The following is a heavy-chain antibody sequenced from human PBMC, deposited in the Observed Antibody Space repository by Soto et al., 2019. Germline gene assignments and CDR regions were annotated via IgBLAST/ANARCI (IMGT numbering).Heavy chain of an antibody. V-gene: IGHV3-74*01. J-gene: IGHJ4*01. D-gene: IGHD2-2*01. CDR3: TTDSYSSITIVRFDY. CDR1: GFTFSSYW. Sequence: VGSLRLSCAASGFTFSSYWMHWVRQAPGKGLVWVSRINSDGSSTSYADSVKGRFTIPRDNAKNNMVYLQMNSLKIEDTAVYYCTTDSYSSITIVRFDYWGHGTLVNVSS. CDR2: INSDGSST.